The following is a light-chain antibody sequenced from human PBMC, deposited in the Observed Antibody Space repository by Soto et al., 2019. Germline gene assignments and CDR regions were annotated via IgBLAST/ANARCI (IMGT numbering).Light chain of an antibody. CDR1: SSDIGNYDF. V-gene: IGLV2-14*01. Sequence: QSALTQPASVSGSPGQSITISCTGTSSDIGNYDFVSWYQQVPGTAPKAMIYEVSSRPSGVSNRFSGSKSGNTASLTISGLQAEDEADYYCSSYAGIKHWVFGGGTKVTVL. J-gene: IGLJ3*02. CDR3: SSYAGIKHWV. CDR2: EVS.